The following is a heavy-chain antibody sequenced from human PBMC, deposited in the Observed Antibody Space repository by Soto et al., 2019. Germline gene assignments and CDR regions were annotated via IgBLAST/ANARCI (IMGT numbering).Heavy chain of an antibody. CDR3: AKDTQLEDYYYMDV. Sequence: QTGGSLRLSCAASGFTFDDYAMHWVRQAPGKGLEWVSGISWNSGSIGYADSVKGRFTISRDNAKNSLYLQMNSLRAEDTALYYCAKDTQLEDYYYMDVWGKGTTVTVSS. CDR1: GFTFDDYA. D-gene: IGHD1-1*01. V-gene: IGHV3-9*01. J-gene: IGHJ6*03. CDR2: ISWNSGSI.